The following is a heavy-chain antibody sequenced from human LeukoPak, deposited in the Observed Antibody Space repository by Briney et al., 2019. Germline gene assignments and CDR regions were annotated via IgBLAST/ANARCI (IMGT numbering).Heavy chain of an antibody. Sequence: SETLSLTCTVSGGSISSSSYHGGWIRLPAGKGLGWIGNIYYSGSTFYNPSLKSRVTMSVDTSKNQFSLKLSSVTAADTAVYYCARLPTGFPNWFDPWGQGTPVTVSS. D-gene: IGHD2-8*02. CDR2: IYYSGST. CDR3: ARLPTGFPNWFDP. V-gene: IGHV4-39*01. J-gene: IGHJ5*02. CDR1: GGSISSSSYH.